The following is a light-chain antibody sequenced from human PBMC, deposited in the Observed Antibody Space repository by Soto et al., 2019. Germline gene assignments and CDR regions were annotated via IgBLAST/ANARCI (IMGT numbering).Light chain of an antibody. CDR2: KAS. J-gene: IGKJ1*01. CDR1: QSIINW. CDR3: QHYNSVPWT. V-gene: IGKV1-5*03. Sequence: DIQMTQSPSTLSASLGERVTLTCRASQSIINWLLWYQQNKGKAAQLLIDKASSLESGVPSMFSGSGAGTEFTLTIKRLQHDDLANYYSQHYNSVPWTFGQGTKVEIK.